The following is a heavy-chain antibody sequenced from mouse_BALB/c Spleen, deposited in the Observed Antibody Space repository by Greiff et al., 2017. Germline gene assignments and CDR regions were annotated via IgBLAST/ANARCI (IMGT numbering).Heavy chain of an antibody. Sequence: EVKLVESGGGLVKPGGSLKLSCAASGFTFSSYAMSWVRQTPEKRLEWVASISSGGSTYYPDSVKGRFTISRDNARNILYLQMSSLRSEDTAMYYCARDYYGSSSDYWGQGTTLTVSS. CDR2: ISSGGST. CDR1: GFTFSSYA. CDR3: ARDYYGSSSDY. D-gene: IGHD1-1*01. V-gene: IGHV5-6-5*01. J-gene: IGHJ2*01.